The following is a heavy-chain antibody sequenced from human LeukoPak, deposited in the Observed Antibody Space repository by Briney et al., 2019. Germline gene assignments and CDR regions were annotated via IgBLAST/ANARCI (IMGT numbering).Heavy chain of an antibody. D-gene: IGHD2-15*01. V-gene: IGHV3-53*05. CDR3: AREYKTEYCSGGSCYSYYYGMDV. CDR1: GFTVSSNY. CDR2: IYSGGST. J-gene: IGHJ6*02. Sequence: GGSLRLSCAASGFTVSSNYMSWVRQAPGKGLEWVSVIYSGGSTYYADSVKGRFTISRDNSKNTLYLQMNSLRAEDTAVYYCAREYKTEYCSGGSCYSYYYGMDVWGQGTTVTVSS.